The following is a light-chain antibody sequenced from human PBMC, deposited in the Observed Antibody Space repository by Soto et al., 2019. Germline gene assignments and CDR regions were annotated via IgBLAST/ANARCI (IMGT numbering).Light chain of an antibody. CDR3: MQALHTHLT. CDR1: QSLLHSNGYNY. J-gene: IGKJ4*01. Sequence: DIVMTQSPLSLPVTPGEPASISCRSSQSLLHSNGYNYLDWYLQNPGQSPQLLIYLGSNRASGVPERFSGSGSGTDFTLKISRVEAEDVGVYYCMQALHTHLTFGGGTQVEIK. CDR2: LGS. V-gene: IGKV2-28*01.